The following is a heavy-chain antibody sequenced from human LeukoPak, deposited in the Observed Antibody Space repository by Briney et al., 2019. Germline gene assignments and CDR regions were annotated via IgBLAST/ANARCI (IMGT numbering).Heavy chain of an antibody. CDR3: AKSSYYDASGYYREFYFDS. CDR1: GFSFSNYA. J-gene: IGHJ4*02. D-gene: IGHD3-22*01. CDR2: ISGSGGST. Sequence: GGSLRLSCVSSGFSFSNYAMSWVRQAPGEGLEWVSSISGSGGSTHYVDSVKGRFTISRDKTKNTLYLQMSSLRAEDTAVYYCAKSSYYDASGYYREFYFDSWGQGTLVTVSS. V-gene: IGHV3-23*01.